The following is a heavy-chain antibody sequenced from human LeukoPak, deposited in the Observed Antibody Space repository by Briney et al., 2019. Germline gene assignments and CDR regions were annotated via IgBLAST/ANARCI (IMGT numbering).Heavy chain of an antibody. CDR1: GFTFSSYS. V-gene: IGHV3-21*01. D-gene: IGHD3-22*01. Sequence: GGSLRLSCAASGFTFSSYSMNWVRQAPGKGLEWVSSISSSSSYIYYADSVKGRFTISRDNAKNSLYLQMNSLRAEDTAAYYCARTYYDSSGYYGGYYFDYWGQGTLVTVSS. J-gene: IGHJ4*02. CDR2: ISSSSSYI. CDR3: ARTYYDSSGYYGGYYFDY.